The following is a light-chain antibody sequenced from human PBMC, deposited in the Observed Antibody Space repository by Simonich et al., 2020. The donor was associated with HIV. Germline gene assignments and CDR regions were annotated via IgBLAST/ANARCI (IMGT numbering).Light chain of an antibody. V-gene: IGKV1-39*01. CDR1: QSISSY. J-gene: IGKJ1*01. CDR2: AAS. Sequence: IQMTQSPSSLSASVGDRVTITCRASQSISSYLNWYQQKPGKAPKLLIYAASSLQSGVPSRFSGSGSGTDFTFTISSLQPDDFATYYCQQYNSYSPAFGQGTKMEIK. CDR3: QQYNSYSPA.